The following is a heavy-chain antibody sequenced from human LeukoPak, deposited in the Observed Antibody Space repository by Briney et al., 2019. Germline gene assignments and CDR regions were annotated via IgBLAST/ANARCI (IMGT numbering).Heavy chain of an antibody. CDR1: GFTFSSYA. CDR3: AKVGVSSSWNYYYYGIDV. D-gene: IGHD6-13*01. Sequence: GGSLRLSCAASGFTFSSYAMHWVRQAPGKGLEWVAVILYDGSEKFYADSLKGRFTVSRDDSKNTLYLQMNSLRPEDTAVYYCAKVGVSSSWNYYYYGIDVWGQGTTVTVSS. CDR2: ILYDGSEK. J-gene: IGHJ6*02. V-gene: IGHV3-30-3*01.